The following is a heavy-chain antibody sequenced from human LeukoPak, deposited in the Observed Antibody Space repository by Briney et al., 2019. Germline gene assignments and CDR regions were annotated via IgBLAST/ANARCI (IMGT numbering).Heavy chain of an antibody. CDR1: GFTVSSNY. Sequence: GGSLRLSCAASGFTVSSNYMSWVRQAPGKGLEWVSVLTGDGGTYYADSVKGRFTNSRDDSKNTLFLQMNSLRAEDTAVYFCAKVKWKLIGYFDYWGQGTLVTVSS. CDR2: LTGDGGT. J-gene: IGHJ4*02. CDR3: AKVKWKLIGYFDY. V-gene: IGHV3-53*01. D-gene: IGHD1-20*01.